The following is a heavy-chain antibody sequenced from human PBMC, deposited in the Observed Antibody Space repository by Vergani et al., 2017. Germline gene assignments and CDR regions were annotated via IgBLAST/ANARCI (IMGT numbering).Heavy chain of an antibody. V-gene: IGHV4-39*02. CDR3: ARDRRRGQMPYSGSYQGWFDP. CDR2: IYYSGST. D-gene: IGHD1-26*01. J-gene: IGHJ5*02. CDR1: GGSISSSSYY. Sequence: QLQLQESGPGLVKPSETLSLTCTVSGGSISSSSYYWGWIRQPPGKGLEWIGSIYYSGSTYYNPSLKSRVTISVDTSKNQFSLKLSSVTAADTAVYYCARDRRRGQMPYSGSYQGWFDPWGQGTLVTVSS.